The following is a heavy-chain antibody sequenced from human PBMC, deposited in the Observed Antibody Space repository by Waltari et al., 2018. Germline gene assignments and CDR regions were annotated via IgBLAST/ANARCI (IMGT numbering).Heavy chain of an antibody. Sequence: RQMPGKSLEWMGVIYPGDSNTRYSPSFQCQGTMSADKSISTAYLQWSSLKASDTAMYYCARANGSAFDIWGQGTMVTVSS. D-gene: IGHD1-26*01. J-gene: IGHJ3*02. V-gene: IGHV5-51*01. CDR3: ARANGSAFDI. CDR2: IYPGDSNT.